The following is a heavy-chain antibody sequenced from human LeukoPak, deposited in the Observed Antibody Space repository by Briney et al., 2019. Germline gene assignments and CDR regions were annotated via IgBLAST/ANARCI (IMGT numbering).Heavy chain of an antibody. Sequence: GGSLRLSCAASGFTFSSYAMSWVRQAPGKSLEWGSAISGSGGSTYYADSVKGRFTISRDNSKNTLYLQMNSLRAEDTAVYYCALRITMIVVVRKWGQGTLVTVSS. CDR3: ALRITMIVVVRK. V-gene: IGHV3-23*01. CDR2: ISGSGGST. D-gene: IGHD3-22*01. J-gene: IGHJ4*02. CDR1: GFTFSSYA.